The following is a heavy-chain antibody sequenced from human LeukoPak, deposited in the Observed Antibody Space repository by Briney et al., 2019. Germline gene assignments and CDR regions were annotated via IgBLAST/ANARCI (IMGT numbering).Heavy chain of an antibody. Sequence: ASVTVSCKASGYTFTSYDINWVRQATGQGLEWMGWMNPNSGNTGYAQKFQGRVTITRNTSISTAYMELSSLRSEDTAVYYCARGDIVGATSYYYYYYMDVWGKGTTVTVSS. V-gene: IGHV1-8*03. CDR2: MNPNSGNT. J-gene: IGHJ6*03. CDR3: ARGDIVGATSYYYYYYMDV. CDR1: GYTFTSYD. D-gene: IGHD1-26*01.